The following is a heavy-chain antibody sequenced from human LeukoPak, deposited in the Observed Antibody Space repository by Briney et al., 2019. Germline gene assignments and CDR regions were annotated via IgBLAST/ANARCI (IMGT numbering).Heavy chain of an antibody. Sequence: GRSLRLSCAASGFTFSSYAMHWVRQAPGKGLEWVAVISYDGSNKYYADSVKGRFTISRDNSKNTLYLQMNSLRAEDTALYYCAKGKYDGDYSDAFDIWGQGTMVTVSS. CDR3: AKGKYDGDYSDAFDI. V-gene: IGHV3-30-3*01. J-gene: IGHJ3*02. D-gene: IGHD4-17*01. CDR1: GFTFSSYA. CDR2: ISYDGSNK.